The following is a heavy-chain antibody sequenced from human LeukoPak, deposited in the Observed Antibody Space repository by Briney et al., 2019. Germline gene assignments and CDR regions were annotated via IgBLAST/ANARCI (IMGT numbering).Heavy chain of an antibody. D-gene: IGHD3-16*01. Sequence: SETLSLTCAVYGGSFSGYYWSWIRQPPGKGLEWIGEINHSGSTNYNPSLKSRVTISIDTSKNQISLKLSSVTAADTAVYYCARRPLGGIDYWGQGTLVTVSS. CDR2: INHSGST. J-gene: IGHJ4*02. V-gene: IGHV4-34*01. CDR3: ARRPLGGIDY. CDR1: GGSFSGYY.